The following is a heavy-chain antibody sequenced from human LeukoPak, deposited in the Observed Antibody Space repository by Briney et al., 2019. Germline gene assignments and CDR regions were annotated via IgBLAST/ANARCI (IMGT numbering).Heavy chain of an antibody. J-gene: IGHJ4*02. CDR1: GFTFTHYG. Sequence: PGGSLRLSCVASGFTFTHYGFHWVRQAPGKALEWVSFISYDGNTKYGDSVKGRFTISRDNSKNTLYLEMNGLRSDDTAVYYCARDFFAFGGVIALLDYWGQGTLVTVSS. CDR2: ISYDGNTK. D-gene: IGHD3-16*02. CDR3: ARDFFAFGGVIALLDY. V-gene: IGHV3-30*03.